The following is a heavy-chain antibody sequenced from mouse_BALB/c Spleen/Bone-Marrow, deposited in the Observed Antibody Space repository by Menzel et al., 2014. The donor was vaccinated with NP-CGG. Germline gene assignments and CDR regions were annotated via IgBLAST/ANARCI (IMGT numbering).Heavy chain of an antibody. CDR3: ARDSFLITRALDY. CDR2: IWGDGST. J-gene: IGHJ4*01. D-gene: IGHD2-4*01. CDR1: GFSLTGYG. V-gene: IGHV2-6-7*01. Sequence: VQGVESGPGLVAPSQSLSITCTVSGFSLTGYGVSWVRQPPGKGLEWLGMIWGDGSTDYNSALKSRLSISKDNSKSQVFLKMNSLQTDVTARYYCARDSFLITRALDYWGQGTSVTVSS.